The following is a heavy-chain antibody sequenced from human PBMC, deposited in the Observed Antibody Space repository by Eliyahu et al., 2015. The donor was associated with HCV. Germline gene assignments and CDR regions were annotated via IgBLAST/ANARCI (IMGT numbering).Heavy chain of an antibody. D-gene: IGHD2-2*01. CDR3: ARDSMVPATMSWFDP. Sequence: QVQLQESGPGLVKPSETLSLTCTVSGGSISSYYWSWIRQPAGKGLEWIGRIYTSGSTNYNPSLKSRVTMSVDTSKNQFSLKLSSVTAADTAVYYCARDSMVPATMSWFDPWGQGTLVTVSS. J-gene: IGHJ5*02. V-gene: IGHV4-4*07. CDR2: IYTSGST. CDR1: GGSISSYY.